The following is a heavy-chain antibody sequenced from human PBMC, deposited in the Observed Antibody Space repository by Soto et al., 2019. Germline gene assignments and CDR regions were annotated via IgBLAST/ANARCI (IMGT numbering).Heavy chain of an antibody. D-gene: IGHD6-13*01. Sequence: EVQLVDSGGGLVQPGGSLRLSCAASEFTFSSYCMNWVRQAPGKGLEWVSSISGSSSYIYYADSVRGRFTISRDNAKNSLYLQMNSLRAEDTAVYYCARDYYSSNWENGYYYYAMDVWGQGTTVTVSS. CDR3: ARDYYSSNWENGYYYYAMDV. CDR2: ISGSSSYI. J-gene: IGHJ6*02. CDR1: EFTFSSYC. V-gene: IGHV3-21*01.